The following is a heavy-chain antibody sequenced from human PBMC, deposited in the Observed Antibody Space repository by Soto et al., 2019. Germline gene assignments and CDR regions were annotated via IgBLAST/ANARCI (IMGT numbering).Heavy chain of an antibody. D-gene: IGHD2-8*01. J-gene: IGHJ4*02. V-gene: IGHV3-30*18. CDR3: AKGYCTNGVCYDFDY. CDR2: ISYDGSNK. CDR1: GFTFSSYG. Sequence: LRLSCAASGFTFSSYGMHWVRQAPGKGLEWVAVISYDGSNKYYADSAKGRFTISRDNSKNTLYLQMNSLRAEDTAVYYCAKGYCTNGVCYDFDYWGQGTLVTVSS.